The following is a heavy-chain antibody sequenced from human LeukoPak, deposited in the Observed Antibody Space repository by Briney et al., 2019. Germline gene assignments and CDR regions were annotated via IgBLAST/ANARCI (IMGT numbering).Heavy chain of an antibody. D-gene: IGHD3-16*02. CDR1: GGSISSGGYY. Sequence: SETLSLTCTVSGGSISSGGYYWGWIRQPPEKGLEWIGEINHSGSTNYNPSLRSRVTISVDTSKNQFSLKLSSVTAADTAVYYCARSLSLWFRPQNDAFDIWGQGTMVTVSS. CDR2: INHSGST. V-gene: IGHV4-39*07. CDR3: ARSLSLWFRPQNDAFDI. J-gene: IGHJ3*02.